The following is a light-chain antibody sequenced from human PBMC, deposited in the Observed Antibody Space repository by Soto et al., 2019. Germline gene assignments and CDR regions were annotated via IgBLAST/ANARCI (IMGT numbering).Light chain of an antibody. CDR1: QTISSW. V-gene: IGKV1-5*03. CDR3: QHYNSYPVT. Sequence: DIQMTQYPSTLSASVGYRVTITCRASQTISSWLAWYQQKPGKAPKLLIYKASSLESGVPSRFSGSGSGTEFPLTISSLQPDDFETYYCQHYNSYPVTFGQGTMVDI. J-gene: IGKJ1*01. CDR2: KAS.